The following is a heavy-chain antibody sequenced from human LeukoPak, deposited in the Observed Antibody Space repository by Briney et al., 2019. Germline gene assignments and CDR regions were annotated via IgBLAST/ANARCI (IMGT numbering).Heavy chain of an antibody. CDR1: GFTFSSYA. Sequence: GGSLRLSCAASGFTFSSYAMHWVRQAPGKGLEWVAVISYDGSNKYYADSVKGRFTISRDNSKNTLYLQMNSLRAEDTAVYYCGKDPNYYYYDSSGYYPLYFDYWGQGTLVTVSS. V-gene: IGHV3-30*04. J-gene: IGHJ4*02. CDR2: ISYDGSNK. CDR3: GKDPNYYYYDSSGYYPLYFDY. D-gene: IGHD3-22*01.